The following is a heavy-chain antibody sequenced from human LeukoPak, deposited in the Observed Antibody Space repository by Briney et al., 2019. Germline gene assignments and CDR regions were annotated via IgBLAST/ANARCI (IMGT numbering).Heavy chain of an antibody. CDR1: GYSFTSYW. CDR3: ARPRYYYDSSGYEDAFVI. J-gene: IGHJ3*02. V-gene: IGHV5-51*01. Sequence: GESLKISCKGSGYSFTSYWIGWVRQMPGKGLEWMGIIYPGDSDTRYSPSFQGQVTISADKSISAAYLQWSSPKASDTAMYYCARPRYYYDSSGYEDAFVIWGPGTMVTVSS. D-gene: IGHD3-22*01. CDR2: IYPGDSDT.